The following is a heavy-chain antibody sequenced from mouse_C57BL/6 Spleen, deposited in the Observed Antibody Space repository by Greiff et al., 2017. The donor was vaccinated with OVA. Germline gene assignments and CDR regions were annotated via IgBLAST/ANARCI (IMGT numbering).Heavy chain of an antibody. J-gene: IGHJ3*01. V-gene: IGHV5-9*01. CDR2: ISGGGGNT. Sequence: EVKLMESGGGLVKPGGSLKLSCAASGFTFSSYNMSWVRQTPEKRLEWVATISGGGGNTYYPDSVKGRFTISRDNAKNTLYLQMSSLRSEDTALYYCARRELTGTFAYWGQGTLVTVSA. D-gene: IGHD4-1*01. CDR3: ARRELTGTFAY. CDR1: GFTFSSYN.